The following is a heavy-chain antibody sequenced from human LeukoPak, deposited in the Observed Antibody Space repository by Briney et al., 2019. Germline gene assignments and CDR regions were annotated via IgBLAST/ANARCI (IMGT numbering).Heavy chain of an antibody. CDR3: ARDRGLGDYVWGSYRGLDY. V-gene: IGHV3-30*04. D-gene: IGHD3-16*02. Sequence: GRSLRLSCAASGFTFSSYAMHWVRQAPGKGLEWVAVISYDGSNKYYADSVKGRFTISRDNSKNTLYLQMNSLRVEDTAVYYCARDRGLGDYVWGSYRGLDYWGQGTLVTASS. CDR1: GFTFSSYA. J-gene: IGHJ4*02. CDR2: ISYDGSNK.